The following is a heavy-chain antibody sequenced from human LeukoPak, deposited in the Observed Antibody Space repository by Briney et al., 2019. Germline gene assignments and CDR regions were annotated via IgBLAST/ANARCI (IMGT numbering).Heavy chain of an antibody. D-gene: IGHD3-3*01. CDR3: ATHDTIFGVAPHC. CDR2: ISYTGTYI. V-gene: IGHV3-21*01. CDR1: GFTFSNA. J-gene: IGHJ4*02. Sequence: GGSLRLSCAASGFTFSNAMNWVRQAPGKGLEWVSSISYTGTYIYYADSVKGRFTISRDNAQNSLYLQMNSLRAEDTAVYYCATHDTIFGVAPHCWGQGTLVTVSS.